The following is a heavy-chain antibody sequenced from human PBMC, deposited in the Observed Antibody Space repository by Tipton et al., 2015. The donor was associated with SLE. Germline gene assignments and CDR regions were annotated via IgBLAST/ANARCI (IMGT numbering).Heavy chain of an antibody. CDR1: GGSTRNHY. V-gene: IGHV4-4*07. CDR3: ARRRGSSWYEDYFDY. Sequence: TLSLTCTVSGGSTRNHYWGWIRQSANKGLEWVGRIHRSGSTDYNPSLRSRVTLSVDRSKTQLSMLLRSVTAADTAVYYCARRRGSSWYEDYFDYWGQGTLVTVSS. J-gene: IGHJ4*02. D-gene: IGHD6-13*01. CDR2: IHRSGST.